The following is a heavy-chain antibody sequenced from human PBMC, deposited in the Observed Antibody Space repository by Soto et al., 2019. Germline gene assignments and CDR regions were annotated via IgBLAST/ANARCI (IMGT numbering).Heavy chain of an antibody. Sequence: QIQLVQSGAEVKKPGASVRVSCETSGYTFVSYGISWVRQAPGQGLEWMGWISPYNGNTNYAEKFKDRVTLTTDTSTDTAFLDLRSLTSDDTAVYFCARDQYYFDSSGCYDFWGQGTRVTVSS. CDR3: ARDQYYFDSSGCYDF. V-gene: IGHV1-18*04. CDR2: ISPYNGNT. CDR1: GYTFVSYG. J-gene: IGHJ4*02. D-gene: IGHD3-22*01.